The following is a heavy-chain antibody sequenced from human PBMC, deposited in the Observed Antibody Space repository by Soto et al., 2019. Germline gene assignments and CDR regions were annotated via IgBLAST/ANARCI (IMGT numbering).Heavy chain of an antibody. CDR1: GYTLTAYY. CDR3: ARADCSSGSCYTADN. J-gene: IGHJ4*02. V-gene: IGHV1-2*02. CDR2: IHPNSGDT. Sequence: QVQLVQSGAEVRKPGASVKVSCKASGYTLTAYYLHWVRQAPGQGLEWVGWIHPNSGDTNYAQKFQSRVTLTRDTALSTAYMDLERLNSNDSAIYYWARADCSSGSCYTADNWGQRTLITGS. D-gene: IGHD2-15*01.